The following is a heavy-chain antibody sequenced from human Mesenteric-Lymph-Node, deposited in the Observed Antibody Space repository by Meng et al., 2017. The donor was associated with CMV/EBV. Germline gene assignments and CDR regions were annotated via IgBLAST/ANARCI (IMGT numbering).Heavy chain of an antibody. CDR1: GGSVSSGSYQ. CDR3: ASTSPTLVYYYFGMDV. CDR2: IYNNGIT. J-gene: IGHJ6*02. V-gene: IGHV4-61*01. Sequence: GSLRLSCTVSGGSVSSGSYQWSWIRQPPGKGLEYIGYIYNNGITNYNPSLKSRVTISVDTSKNQFSLKLSSVTAADTAVYYCASTSPTLVYYYFGMDVWGQGTTVTVSS. D-gene: IGHD2-15*01.